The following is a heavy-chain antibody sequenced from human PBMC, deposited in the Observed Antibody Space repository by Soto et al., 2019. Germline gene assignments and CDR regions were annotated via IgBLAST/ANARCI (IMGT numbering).Heavy chain of an antibody. V-gene: IGHV3-11*01. CDR2: ISSSGSTI. D-gene: IGHD2-2*01. CDR1: GFTFSDYY. CDR3: ARDRYCRSTSCYLYGPYYSYGMDV. J-gene: IGHJ6*02. Sequence: QVQLVESGGGLVKPGGSLRLSCAASGFTFSDYYMSWIRQAPGKGLEWVSYISSSGSTIYYADSVKGRFTISRDNAKNALYLQMNSLRAEDTAVYYCARDRYCRSTSCYLYGPYYSYGMDVWGQGTTVTVSS.